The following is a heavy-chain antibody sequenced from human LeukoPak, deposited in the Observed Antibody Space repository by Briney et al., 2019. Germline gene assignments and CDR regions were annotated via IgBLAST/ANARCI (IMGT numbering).Heavy chain of an antibody. CDR2: IRNKANSYTT. D-gene: IGHD2-15*01. J-gene: IGHJ4*02. CDR3: TRGGMTPFDY. V-gene: IGHV3-72*01. Sequence: GGSLRLSCAASGLTLSNHYVGWVRHPPGKGREWVGRIRNKANSYTTKYAASVNGRFTISRDDSKNALYLQMSSLKTEDTAVYYCTRGGMTPFDYWGQGILVTVSS. CDR1: GLTLSNHY.